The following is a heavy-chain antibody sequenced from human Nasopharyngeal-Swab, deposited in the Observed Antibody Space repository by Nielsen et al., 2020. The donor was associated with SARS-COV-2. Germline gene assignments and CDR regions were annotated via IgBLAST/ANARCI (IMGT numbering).Heavy chain of an antibody. D-gene: IGHD3-9*01. Sequence: GESLKISCAASGFTFSSSWMRWVRQAPGEGLVWVSRINSDGRTINYADAVKGRFTISRDNAKDTLYLQLNSLRVEDTAVYYCALAGYYRFDSWGQGSLVTVSS. J-gene: IGHJ4*02. CDR1: GFTFSSSW. CDR3: ALAGYYRFDS. V-gene: IGHV3-74*01. CDR2: INSDGRTI.